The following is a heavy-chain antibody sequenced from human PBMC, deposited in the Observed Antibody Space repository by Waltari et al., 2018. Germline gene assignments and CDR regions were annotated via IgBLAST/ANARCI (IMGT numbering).Heavy chain of an antibody. D-gene: IGHD4-17*01. V-gene: IGHV4-39*01. Sequence: QLQLQESGPGLVKPSETLSLTCTVSGGSISTNYNWGWIRQPPGKGLAWMGNMQYRGSTFYNPSLKSRVTISLDTSKNQFSLRLSSVGAADTAVYFCGRIAFGDDGGYFQHCGQGTLVTVSS. CDR3: GRIAFGDDGGYFQH. CDR1: GGSISTNYN. J-gene: IGHJ1*01. CDR2: MQYRGST.